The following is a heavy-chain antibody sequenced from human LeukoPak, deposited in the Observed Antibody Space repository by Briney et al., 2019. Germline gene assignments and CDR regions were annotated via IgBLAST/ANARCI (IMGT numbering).Heavy chain of an antibody. CDR2: IYHSGST. CDR1: GYSISSGYY. D-gene: IGHD2-2*01. V-gene: IGHV4-38-2*02. J-gene: IGHJ5*02. Sequence: SETLSLTCTVSGYSISSGYYWGWIRQPPGKGLEWIGSIYHSGSTYYNPSLKSRVTISVDTSKNQFSLKLSSVTAADTAVYYCARGNGIVVVPAAITFDPWGQGTLVTVSS. CDR3: ARGNGIVVVPAAITFDP.